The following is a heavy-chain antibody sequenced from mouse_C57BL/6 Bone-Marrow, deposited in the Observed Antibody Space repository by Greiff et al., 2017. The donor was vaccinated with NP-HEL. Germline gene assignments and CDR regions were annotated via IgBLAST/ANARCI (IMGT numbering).Heavy chain of an antibody. D-gene: IGHD2-4*01. CDR2: INPNNGGT. Sequence: EVQLQQSGPELVKPGASVKMSCKASGYTFTDYNMHWVKQSHGKSLEWIGYINPNNGGTSYNQKFKGKATLTVNKSSSTAYMELRSLTSEDSAVYYCARMDDYPYYFDYWGQGTTLTVAS. J-gene: IGHJ2*01. CDR1: GYTFTDYN. V-gene: IGHV1-22*01. CDR3: ARMDDYPYYFDY.